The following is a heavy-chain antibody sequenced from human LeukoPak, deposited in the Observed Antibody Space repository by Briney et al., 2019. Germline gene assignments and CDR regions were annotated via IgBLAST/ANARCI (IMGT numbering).Heavy chain of an antibody. Sequence: GRSLRLSCAASGFSFSAYAMHWVRQAPGKGLEWVALISYDGSKIYYADSVKGRFTISRDNSKNTLYLHMNSLRPEDTSVYYCARPDAPWVTAGVDYWGQGTLVTVSS. CDR3: ARPDAPWVTAGVDY. J-gene: IGHJ4*02. CDR2: ISYDGSKI. CDR1: GFSFSAYA. D-gene: IGHD2-21*02. V-gene: IGHV3-30*04.